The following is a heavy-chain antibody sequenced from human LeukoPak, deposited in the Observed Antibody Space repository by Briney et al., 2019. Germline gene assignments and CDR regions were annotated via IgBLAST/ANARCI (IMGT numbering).Heavy chain of an antibody. CDR2: IYYSGST. Sequence: PSETLSLTCTVSGGSISSSSYYWGWIRQPPGKGLEWIGSIYYSGSTYYNPSLKSRVTISVDTSKNQFSLKLSSVTAADTAVYYCARLNHPTYHYDSSGYAGFDYWGQGTLVTVSS. CDR3: ARLNHPTYHYDSSGYAGFDY. CDR1: GGSISSSSYY. J-gene: IGHJ4*02. D-gene: IGHD3-22*01. V-gene: IGHV4-39*01.